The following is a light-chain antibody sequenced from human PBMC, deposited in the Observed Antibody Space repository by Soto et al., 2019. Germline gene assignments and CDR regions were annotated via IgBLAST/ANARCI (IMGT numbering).Light chain of an antibody. CDR2: WAS. Sequence: DIVMTQSPDSLAVSLGERATINCKSSQSVLYSSNNKNYLAWYQQKPGQPPKLLIYWASTRESGVPDRFSGSGSGTDFTLTISSLQSEDVAVYYCQQYDSIHRTFGQGNKVEIK. V-gene: IGKV4-1*01. CDR3: QQYDSIHRT. CDR1: QSVLYSSNNKNY. J-gene: IGKJ1*01.